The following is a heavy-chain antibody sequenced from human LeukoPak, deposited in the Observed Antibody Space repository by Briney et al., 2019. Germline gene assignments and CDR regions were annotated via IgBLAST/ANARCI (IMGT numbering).Heavy chain of an antibody. V-gene: IGHV4-30-4*08. Sequence: SETLSLTCTVSGGSISSGDYYWSWIRQPPGKGLEWIGYIYYSGSTYYDPSLKSRVTISVDTSKNQFSLKLSSVTAADTAVYYCARTDSSSWYGDAFDIWGQGTMVTVSS. CDR3: ARTDSSSWYGDAFDI. CDR1: GGSISSGDYY. J-gene: IGHJ3*02. D-gene: IGHD6-13*01. CDR2: IYYSGST.